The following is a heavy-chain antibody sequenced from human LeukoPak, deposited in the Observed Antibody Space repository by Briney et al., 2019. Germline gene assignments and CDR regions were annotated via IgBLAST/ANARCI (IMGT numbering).Heavy chain of an antibody. D-gene: IGHD5-18*01. J-gene: IGHJ4*02. CDR1: GFTFGSYS. CDR2: ISSGSKYI. V-gene: IGHV3-21*01. Sequence: PGVSLRLSCAASGFTFGSYSMNWVRQAPGKGLEWVSSISSGSKYIYNADSVKGRFTISRDNAKNSLYLQMNSLRAEDTAVYYCARALSYSYGSMDFWGQGTLVIVSS. CDR3: ARALSYSYGSMDF.